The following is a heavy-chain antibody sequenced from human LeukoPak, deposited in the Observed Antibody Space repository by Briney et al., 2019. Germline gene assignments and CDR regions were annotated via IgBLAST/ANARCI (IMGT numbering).Heavy chain of an antibody. D-gene: IGHD3-10*01. J-gene: IGHJ4*02. CDR3: ARAPDRGY. CDR2: IYRSGTT. V-gene: IGHV4-61*02. CDR1: GGSISSGSYY. Sequence: SETLSLTCTVSGGSISSGSYYWNWIRQPAGKGLEWIGGIYRSGTTNYNPSLKSRVTISVDTSKNQFSLKLSSVTAADTAVYYCARAPDRGYWGQGTLVTVSS.